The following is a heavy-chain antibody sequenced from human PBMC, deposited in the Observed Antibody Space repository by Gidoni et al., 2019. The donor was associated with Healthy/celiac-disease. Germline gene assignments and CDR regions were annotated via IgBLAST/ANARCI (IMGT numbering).Heavy chain of an antibody. Sequence: EVQLVESGGGLVQPGGSLRLSCSASGFTFRSYAMHWVRQAPGKGLEYVSAISSNGGSTYYADSVKGRFTISRDNSKNTLYLQMSSLRAEDTAVYYCVKEGYDFWSGYYTYWGQGTLVTVSS. CDR3: VKEGYDFWSGYYTY. CDR1: GFTFRSYA. D-gene: IGHD3-3*01. V-gene: IGHV3-64D*08. CDR2: ISSNGGST. J-gene: IGHJ4*02.